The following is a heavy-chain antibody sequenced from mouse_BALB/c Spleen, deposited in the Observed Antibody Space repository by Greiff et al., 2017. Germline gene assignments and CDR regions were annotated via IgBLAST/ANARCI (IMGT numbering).Heavy chain of an antibody. Sequence: VKLMESGGGLVQPGGSRKLSCAASGFTFSSFGMHWVRQAPEKGLEWVAYISSGSSTIYYADTVKGRFTISRDNPKNTLFLQMTSLRSEDTAMYYCARSGGYSFAMDYWGQGTSVTVSS. CDR3: ARSGGYSFAMDY. CDR2: ISSGSSTI. J-gene: IGHJ4*01. V-gene: IGHV5-17*02. CDR1: GFTFSSFG. D-gene: IGHD2-3*01.